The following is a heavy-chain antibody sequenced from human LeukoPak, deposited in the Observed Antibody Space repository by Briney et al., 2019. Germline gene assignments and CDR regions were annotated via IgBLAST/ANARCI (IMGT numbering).Heavy chain of an antibody. J-gene: IGHJ4*02. CDR2: IWYDGSNK. CDR3: ARASSPYDSSGYYYFDY. D-gene: IGHD3-22*01. V-gene: IGHV3-33*01. Sequence: PGRSLRLSCAASGFTFSSYGMHWVRQAPGKGLEWVAVIWYDGSNKYYADSVKGRFTISRDNSKNTLYLQMNSLRAEDTAVYYCARASSPYDSSGYYYFDYWGQGTLVTASS. CDR1: GFTFSSYG.